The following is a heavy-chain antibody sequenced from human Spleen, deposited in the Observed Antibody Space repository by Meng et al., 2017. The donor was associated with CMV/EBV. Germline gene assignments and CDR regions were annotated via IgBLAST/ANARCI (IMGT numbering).Heavy chain of an antibody. Sequence: LTCAVSGGSISSSNWWSWVRQPPGKGLEWIGEIYHSGSTNYNPSLKSRVTISVGKSKNQFSLKLSSVTAADTAVYYCARLPERSSLGYWGQGTLVTVSS. CDR2: IYHSGST. D-gene: IGHD6-13*01. CDR1: GGSISSSNW. V-gene: IGHV4-4*02. CDR3: ARLPERSSLGY. J-gene: IGHJ4*02.